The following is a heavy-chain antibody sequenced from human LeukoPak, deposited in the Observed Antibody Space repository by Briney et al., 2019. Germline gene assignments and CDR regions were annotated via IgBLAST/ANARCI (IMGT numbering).Heavy chain of an antibody. CDR2: IYSGGST. CDR3: ARELAMVRGVIKRSRNYYMDV. D-gene: IGHD3-10*01. Sequence: GGSLRLSCAASGFTVSSNYMSWVRQAPGKGLEWVSVIYSGGSTYYADSVKGRFTISRDNSKNTLYLQMNSLRAEDTAVYYCARELAMVRGVIKRSRNYYMDVWGKGTTVTISS. CDR1: GFTVSSNY. V-gene: IGHV3-66*01. J-gene: IGHJ6*03.